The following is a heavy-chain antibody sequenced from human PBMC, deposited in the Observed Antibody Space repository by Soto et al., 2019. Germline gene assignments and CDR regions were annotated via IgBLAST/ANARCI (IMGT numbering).Heavy chain of an antibody. J-gene: IGHJ5*02. D-gene: IGHD1-1*01. V-gene: IGHV4-4*09. Sequence: SETLSLTCTVSGGSIRSYYWSWIRQPPGKGLEWIGHIYVTGAVDYNPSLRGRATVSVDMSRNQFSLTLTSMTAADTAVYYCARGGTWPTRFDPWGPGTLVTVSS. CDR1: GGSIRSYY. CDR3: ARGGTWPTRFDP. CDR2: IYVTGAV.